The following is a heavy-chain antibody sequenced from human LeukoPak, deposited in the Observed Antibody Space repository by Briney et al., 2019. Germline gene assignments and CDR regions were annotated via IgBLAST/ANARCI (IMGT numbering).Heavy chain of an antibody. V-gene: IGHV1-18*01. CDR2: ISAYNGST. D-gene: IGHD1-26*01. CDR1: GYTFTIYG. Sequence: ASVTVSCTASGYTFTIYGISWVRQAPGQGLEWMGWISAYNGSTNYAQKLQGRVTMTTGTSTSTAYMELRSLRSDDTAVYYCAREGGSYWSWYFDLWGRGTLVTVSS. J-gene: IGHJ2*01. CDR3: AREGGSYWSWYFDL.